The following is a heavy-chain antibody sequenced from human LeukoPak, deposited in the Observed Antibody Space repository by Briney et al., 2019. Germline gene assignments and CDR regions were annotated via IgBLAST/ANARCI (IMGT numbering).Heavy chain of an antibody. CDR3: ARSNDAFDI. D-gene: IGHD5/OR15-5a*01. CDR1: GFTFSSYS. CDR2: ISSSSSYI. J-gene: IGHJ3*02. V-gene: IGHV3-21*04. Sequence: PGGSLRLSXAASGFTFSSYSMNWVRQAPGKGLEWVSSISSSSSYIYYADSVKGRFTISRDNSKNTLHLQMSSLRAEDTAVYYCARSNDAFDIWGQGTMVTVSS.